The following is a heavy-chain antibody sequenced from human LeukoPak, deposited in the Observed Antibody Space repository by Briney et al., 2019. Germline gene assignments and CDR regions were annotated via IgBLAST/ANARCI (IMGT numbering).Heavy chain of an antibody. CDR2: IYYTGSI. J-gene: IGHJ4*02. CDR1: GGSISSHY. V-gene: IGHV4-59*08. D-gene: IGHD5-24*01. CDR3: ARTSWLQSSYYLGY. Sequence: KPSETLSLTCTVSGGSISSHYWSWIRQPPGKGLEWIGYIYYTGSINYNPSLKSRVTISVDTSKNQFSLKLSSVTAADTAVYYCARTSWLQSSYYLGYWGQGTLVTVSS.